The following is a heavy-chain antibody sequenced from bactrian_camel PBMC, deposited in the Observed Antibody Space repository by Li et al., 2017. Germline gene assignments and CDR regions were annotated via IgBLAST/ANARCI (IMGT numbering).Heavy chain of an antibody. CDR2: INSSGGNR. Sequence: VQLVESGGGLVQPGGSLRISCSGAGLSLSNYDMSWVRQAPGKALEWISDINSSGGNRNYADSVKGRFISSRDNSKNTVYLQLNGLKSEDTAMYYCTRETQWVGYHEMAEYWDQGTQVTVS. CDR3: TRETQWVGYHEMAEY. D-gene: IGHD5*01. J-gene: IGHJ4*01. V-gene: IGHV3S40*01. CDR1: GLSLSNYD.